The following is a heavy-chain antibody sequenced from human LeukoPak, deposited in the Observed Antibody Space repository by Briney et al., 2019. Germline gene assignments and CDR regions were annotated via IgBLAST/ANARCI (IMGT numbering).Heavy chain of an antibody. D-gene: IGHD3-22*01. CDR2: IIPIFGTA. V-gene: IGHV1-69*06. CDR3: ARGLAVAHYDSSGYYPRTFDY. Sequence: SVKVSCKASGGTFSSYAISWVRQAPGQGLEWMEGIIPIFGTANYAQKFQGRVTITADKSTSTAYMELSSLRSEDTAVYYCARGLAVAHYDSSGYYPRTFDYWGQGTLVTVSS. J-gene: IGHJ4*02. CDR1: GGTFSSYA.